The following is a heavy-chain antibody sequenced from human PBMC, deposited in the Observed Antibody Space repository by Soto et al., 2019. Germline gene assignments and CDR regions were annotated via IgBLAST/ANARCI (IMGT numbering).Heavy chain of an antibody. J-gene: IGHJ4*02. Sequence: GGSLRLSCAASGFTFTSYAMHWVRQAPGKGLEWVALISKDGSNKYLADSVKGRFTISRDNSKNTLYLQMNSLRAEDTAVYYCARELNILVAPNGGLFDYWGQGTLVTVSS. CDR3: ARELNILVAPNGGLFDY. D-gene: IGHD5-12*01. V-gene: IGHV3-30-3*01. CDR1: GFTFTSYA. CDR2: ISKDGSNK.